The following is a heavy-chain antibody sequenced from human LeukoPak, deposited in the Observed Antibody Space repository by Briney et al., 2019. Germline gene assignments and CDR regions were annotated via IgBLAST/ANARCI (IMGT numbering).Heavy chain of an antibody. D-gene: IGHD5-24*01. Sequence: GGSLRLSCAASGFTFSSYDMHWVRQATGKGLEWVSAIGTAGDTYYPGSVKGRFTISRDNSKNTLYLQMNSLRAEDTAVYYCARVEVEMATIRAFDIWGQGTMVTVSS. CDR3: ARVEVEMATIRAFDI. CDR1: GFTFSSYD. J-gene: IGHJ3*02. V-gene: IGHV3-13*01. CDR2: IGTAGDT.